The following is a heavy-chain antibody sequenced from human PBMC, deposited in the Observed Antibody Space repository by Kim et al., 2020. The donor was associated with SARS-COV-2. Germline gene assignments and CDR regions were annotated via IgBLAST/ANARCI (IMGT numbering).Heavy chain of an antibody. CDR2: IWYDGSNK. V-gene: IGHV3-33*01. J-gene: IGHJ4*02. D-gene: IGHD3-3*01. CDR3: ASGVGPTERFYFDY. CDR1: GFTFSSYG. Sequence: GGSLRLSCAASGFTFSSYGMHWVRQAPGKGLEWVAVIWYDGSNKYYADSVKGRFTISRDNSRNTLYLQMNSLRAEDTAVYYCASGVGPTERFYFDYWGQGTLVTVSS.